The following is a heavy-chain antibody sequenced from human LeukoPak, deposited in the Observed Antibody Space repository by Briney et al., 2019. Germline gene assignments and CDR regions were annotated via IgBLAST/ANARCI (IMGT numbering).Heavy chain of an antibody. CDR2: ISAYNGNT. CDR1: GYTFTSYG. V-gene: IGHV1-18*01. J-gene: IGHJ6*02. D-gene: IGHD3-9*01. Sequence: ASVKVSCKASGYTFTSYGISWVRQAPGQGLEWMGWISAYNGNTNYAQKLQGRVTMTTDTSTSTAYMELSSLRSEDTAVYYCARVGLRYFDWLLAYYYYYGMDVWGQGTTVTVSS. CDR3: ARVGLRYFDWLLAYYYYYGMDV.